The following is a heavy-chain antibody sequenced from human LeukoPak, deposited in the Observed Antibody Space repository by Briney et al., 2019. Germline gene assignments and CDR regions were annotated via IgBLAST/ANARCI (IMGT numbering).Heavy chain of an antibody. CDR3: ARLPWGTWGAFDI. Sequence: SETLSLTCTVSGGSISSSSYYWGWIRQPPGKGLEWIGSIYYSGSTYYNPSLKSRVTISVDTSKNQFSLKLSSVTAADTAVYYCARLPWGTWGAFDIWGQGTMVTVSS. CDR1: GGSISSSSYY. J-gene: IGHJ3*02. CDR2: IYYSGST. D-gene: IGHD3-16*01. V-gene: IGHV4-39*01.